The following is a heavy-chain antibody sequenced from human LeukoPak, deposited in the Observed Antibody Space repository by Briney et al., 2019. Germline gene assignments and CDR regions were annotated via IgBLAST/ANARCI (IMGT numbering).Heavy chain of an antibody. J-gene: IGHJ4*02. CDR2: ISSSGTTT. CDR1: GFNFSVYE. Sequence: GGSLRLSCAASGFNFSVYEMHWVRQAPGKGLEWISDISSSGTTTYYADSVKGRFTISRDNAKNSLYLQMNSLRAEDTAVYYCATLTVATSFDYWGQGTLVTVSS. D-gene: IGHD4-17*01. V-gene: IGHV3-48*03. CDR3: ATLTVATSFDY.